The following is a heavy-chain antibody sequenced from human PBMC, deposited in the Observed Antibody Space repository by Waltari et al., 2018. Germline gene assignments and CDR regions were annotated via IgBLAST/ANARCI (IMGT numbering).Heavy chain of an antibody. D-gene: IGHD6-13*01. J-gene: IGHJ3*02. CDR3: ATYSSSWLNAFDI. V-gene: IGHV3-7*01. Sequence: EVQLVESGGGLVQPGGSLRLSCAASGFTFSSLWTSSARQAPGTGLEWVANIKQDGSEKYYVDSVKGRFTISRDNAKNSLYLQMNSLRAEDTAVYYCATYSSSWLNAFDIWGQGTMVTVSS. CDR1: GFTFSSLW. CDR2: IKQDGSEK.